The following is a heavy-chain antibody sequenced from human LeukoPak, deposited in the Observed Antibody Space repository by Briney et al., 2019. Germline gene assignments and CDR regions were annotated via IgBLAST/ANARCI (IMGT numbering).Heavy chain of an antibody. CDR1: GGSISSSNW. V-gene: IGHV4-4*02. J-gene: IGHJ4*02. CDR3: ARGLSSSWSHFDY. D-gene: IGHD6-13*01. CDR2: IYHSGST. Sequence: SETLSLTCAVSGGSISSSNWWSWVRQPPGKGREWIGEIYHSGSTNYNPSLKSRVTISVDKSKNQFSLRLSSVTAADTAVYYCARGLSSSWSHFDYWGQGTLVSVSS.